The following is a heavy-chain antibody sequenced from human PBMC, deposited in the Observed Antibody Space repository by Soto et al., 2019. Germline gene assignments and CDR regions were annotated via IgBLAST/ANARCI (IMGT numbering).Heavy chain of an antibody. J-gene: IGHJ4*02. CDR2: IKSKNDGETT. V-gene: IGHV3-15*07. CDR3: AADVPWQGRGESDY. CDR1: GFTFNNAW. Sequence: EVQLVKSGGGLVNPGGSLRLSCAASGFTFNNAWMSWFRQAPGKGLEWVGRIKSKNDGETTDYAAPVKGRFTMSRDDSKNTLYLQMNSLKTEDTAMYYCAADVPWQGRGESDYWGQGAPVTVAS.